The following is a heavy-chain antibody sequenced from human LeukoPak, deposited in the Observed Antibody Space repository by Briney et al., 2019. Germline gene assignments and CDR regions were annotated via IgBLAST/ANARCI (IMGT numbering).Heavy chain of an antibody. CDR2: IHPNSGGT. CDR1: GYTFTDYY. V-gene: IGHV1-2*02. J-gene: IGHJ4*02. D-gene: IGHD2-2*01. CDR3: GRKSASRKTSEFDY. Sequence: ASVKVSCKASGYTFTDYYMNWVRQAPGQGLEWMGWIHPNSGGTNYAQKFQGRVTMTRDTSISTAYMELSRLAFDDTAVYYCGRKSASRKTSEFDYWGQGTLVTVSS.